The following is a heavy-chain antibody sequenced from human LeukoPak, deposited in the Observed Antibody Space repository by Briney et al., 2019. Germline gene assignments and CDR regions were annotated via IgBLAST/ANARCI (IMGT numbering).Heavy chain of an antibody. J-gene: IGHJ4*02. CDR1: GFTFSSYA. D-gene: IGHD3-22*01. V-gene: IGHV3-23*01. CDR2: ISGSGGST. CDR3: AKGIGYYYDSSGYYEPDY. Sequence: PGGSLRLSCAASGFTFSSYAMSWVRQAPGKGLEWGSAISGSGGSTYYADSVNGRFTISRDNSKKTLYLQMNSLRAEDTAVYYCAKGIGYYYDSSGYYEPDYWGQGTLVTVSS.